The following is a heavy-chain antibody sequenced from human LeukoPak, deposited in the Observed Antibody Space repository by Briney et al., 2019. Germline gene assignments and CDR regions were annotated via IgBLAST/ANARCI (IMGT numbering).Heavy chain of an antibody. V-gene: IGHV5-51*01. D-gene: IGHD4-17*01. J-gene: IGHJ4*02. Sequence: GESLKVSCGGSGYSFTTYWIAWVRQMPGKGLEWMGIIYSGDSDPRYSPSFQGQATISADKSINTAYLQWSSLKASDTAMYYCARQPTVTTNFDYWGQGTLVTVSS. CDR3: ARQPTVTTNFDY. CDR2: IYSGDSDP. CDR1: GYSFTTYW.